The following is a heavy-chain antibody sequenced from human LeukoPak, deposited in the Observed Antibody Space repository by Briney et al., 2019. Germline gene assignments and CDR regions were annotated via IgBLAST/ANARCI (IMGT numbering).Heavy chain of an antibody. CDR1: GFTFSSYS. Sequence: GGSLRLSCAASGFTFSSYSMNWVRQAPGKGLEWVSSISSSSSYIYYADSVKGRFTISRDNAKNTLYLQMNSLRAEDTAVYYCAREPSAAGHTWGQGTLVTVSS. CDR3: AREPSAAGHT. V-gene: IGHV3-21*01. CDR2: ISSSSSYI. J-gene: IGHJ4*02. D-gene: IGHD6-13*01.